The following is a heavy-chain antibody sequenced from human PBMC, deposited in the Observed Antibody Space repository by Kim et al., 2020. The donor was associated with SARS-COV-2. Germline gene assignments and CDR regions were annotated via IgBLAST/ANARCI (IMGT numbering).Heavy chain of an antibody. Sequence: LKSRVTISVDTSKNQFALKLSSVTAADTAVYYCARQGVVVPAATRGYFQHWGQGTLVTVSS. J-gene: IGHJ1*01. CDR3: ARQGVVVPAATRGYFQH. V-gene: IGHV4-39*01. D-gene: IGHD2-2*01.